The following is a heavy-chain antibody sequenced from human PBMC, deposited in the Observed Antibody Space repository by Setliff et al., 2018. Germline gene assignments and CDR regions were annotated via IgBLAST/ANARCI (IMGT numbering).Heavy chain of an antibody. CDR1: GGFISSSSYY. Sequence: PSETLSLTCTVSGGFISSSSYYWGWIRQPPGKGLEWIGSIYYSGSTYYNPSLKSRVTISVDTSKNQFSLKLSSVTAADTAVYYCARVSQYSSGWYYYYYYGMDVWGQGTTVTVSS. CDR3: ARVSQYSSGWYYYYYYGMDV. CDR2: IYYSGST. J-gene: IGHJ6*02. D-gene: IGHD6-19*01. V-gene: IGHV4-39*07.